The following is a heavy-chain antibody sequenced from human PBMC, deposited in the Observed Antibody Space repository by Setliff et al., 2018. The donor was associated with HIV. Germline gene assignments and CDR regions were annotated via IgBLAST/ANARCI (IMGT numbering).Heavy chain of an antibody. CDR2: ITPMFGTL. CDR3: ARGHSHGYGYSGSYGPFDI. Sequence: VSCKASGGTFSSYAINWVRQAPGQGLEWMGGITPMFGTLNFAQKFQGRVTITTDESTSTAYMELNSLRSEDTAVYYCARGHSHGYGYSGSYGPFDIWGQGTMVTVSS. V-gene: IGHV1-69*05. J-gene: IGHJ3*02. D-gene: IGHD1-26*01. CDR1: GGTFSSYA.